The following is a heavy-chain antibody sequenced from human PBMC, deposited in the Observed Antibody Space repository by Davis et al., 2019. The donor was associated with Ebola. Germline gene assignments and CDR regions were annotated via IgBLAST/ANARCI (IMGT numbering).Heavy chain of an antibody. CDR3: AKDLTLSNDYVWGSYRTFDY. J-gene: IGHJ4*02. V-gene: IGHV3-23*01. CDR2: ISGSGGST. CDR1: GFTFSSYA. D-gene: IGHD3-16*02. Sequence: PGGSLRLSCAASGFTFSSYAMSWVRQAPGKGLEWVSAISGSGGSTYYADSVKGRFTISRDNSKNTLYLQMNSLRAEDTAVYYCAKDLTLSNDYVWGSYRTFDYWGQGTLVTVSS.